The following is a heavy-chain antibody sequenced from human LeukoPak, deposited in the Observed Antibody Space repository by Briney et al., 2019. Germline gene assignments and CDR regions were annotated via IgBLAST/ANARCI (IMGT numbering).Heavy chain of an antibody. CDR2: IRSKANSYAT. Sequence: GGSLKLSCAASGVTFSGSAMHWVRQASGKGLEWVGRIRSKANSYATAYAASVKGRFTISRDDSKNTAYLQMNSLKTEDTAVYYCTRDCGGDCYDNYWGQGNLVTVPS. CDR3: TRDCGGDCYDNY. CDR1: GVTFSGSA. J-gene: IGHJ4*02. D-gene: IGHD2-21*02. V-gene: IGHV3-73*01.